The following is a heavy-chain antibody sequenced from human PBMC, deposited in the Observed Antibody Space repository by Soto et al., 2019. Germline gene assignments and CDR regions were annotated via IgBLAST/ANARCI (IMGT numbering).Heavy chain of an antibody. J-gene: IGHJ6*02. Sequence: EVQLLESGGGLVQSGGSLRLSCAASGFTFSIYAMSWVRQAPGKGLEWVSAISGSGGSTYYADSVKGRFTISRDNSNNTLYLQMNSPRAEDTAVYYCAKDEVGAAYYYYYGMDVWGQGTTVTVSS. V-gene: IGHV3-23*01. CDR1: GFTFSIYA. D-gene: IGHD1-26*01. CDR3: AKDEVGAAYYYYYGMDV. CDR2: ISGSGGST.